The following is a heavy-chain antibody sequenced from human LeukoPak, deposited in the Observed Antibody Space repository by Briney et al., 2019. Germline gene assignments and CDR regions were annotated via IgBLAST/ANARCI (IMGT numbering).Heavy chain of an antibody. CDR1: GGTFSSYA. CDR3: ARNNYGDDILTL. D-gene: IGHD4-17*01. J-gene: IGHJ4*02. Sequence: SVKVSCKASGGTFSSYAISWVRQAPGQGLEWMGGIIPIFGTANYAQKFQGRVTITADESTSTAYMELSSLRSEDTAVYYCARNNYGDDILTLWGQGTLVTVSS. CDR2: IIPIFGTA. V-gene: IGHV1-69*01.